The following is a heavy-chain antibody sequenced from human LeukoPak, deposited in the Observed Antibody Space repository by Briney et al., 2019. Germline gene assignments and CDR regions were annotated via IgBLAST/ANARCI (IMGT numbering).Heavy chain of an antibody. CDR1: GGSVSSSNYY. J-gene: IGHJ4*02. CDR3: ARDQDGATFLDY. Sequence: SETLSLTCTVSGGSVSSSNYYWSWVRQPPGKRLGWIGYIYYTGIINYNPSLKSRVTMSVDTSKNQFSLKLSSVTAADTAVYYCARDQDGATFLDYWGQGALVTVSS. D-gene: IGHD1-26*01. CDR2: IYYTGII. V-gene: IGHV4-61*01.